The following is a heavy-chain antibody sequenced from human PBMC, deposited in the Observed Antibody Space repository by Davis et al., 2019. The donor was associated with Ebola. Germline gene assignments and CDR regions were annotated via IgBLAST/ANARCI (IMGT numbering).Heavy chain of an antibody. CDR1: GGSISSSNW. D-gene: IGHD1/OR15-1a*01. V-gene: IGHV4-4*02. CDR3: ARVRTGPDGYFDY. CDR2: IYHSGST. Sequence: SETLSLTCAVSGGSISSSNWWSWVRQPPGMGLEWIGEIYHSGSTNYNPSLKSRVTISEDASKNQFSLKLTSVTAADTAVYHCARVRTGPDGYFDYWGQGILVTVSS. J-gene: IGHJ4*02.